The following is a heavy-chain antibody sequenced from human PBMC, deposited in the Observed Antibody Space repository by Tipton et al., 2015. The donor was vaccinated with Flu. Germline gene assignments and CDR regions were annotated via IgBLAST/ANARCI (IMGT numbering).Heavy chain of an antibody. J-gene: IGHJ4*02. V-gene: IGHV3-23*01. Sequence: SLRLSCAASGFAFRRYAMNWVRQAPGKGLEWVSGITDSGARTDYADSVKGRFTISRDSAKNAVHLQMNSLGVEDTAVYYCTKDFDWLGGYWGQGTLVTVSS. CDR1: GFAFRRYA. CDR2: ITDSGART. CDR3: TKDFDWLGGY. D-gene: IGHD3-9*01.